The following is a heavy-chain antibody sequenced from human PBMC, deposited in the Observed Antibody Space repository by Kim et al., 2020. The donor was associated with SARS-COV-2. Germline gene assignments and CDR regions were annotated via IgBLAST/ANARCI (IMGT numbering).Heavy chain of an antibody. Sequence: ASVKVSCKASGYTFTSYGISWVRQAPGQGLEWMGWISAYNGNTNYAQKLQGRVTMTTDTSTSTAYMELRSLRSDDTAVYYCARVPSYCSSTSCYEVWFDPWGQGTLVTVSS. CDR3: ARVPSYCSSTSCYEVWFDP. D-gene: IGHD2-2*01. J-gene: IGHJ5*02. CDR2: ISAYNGNT. CDR1: GYTFTSYG. V-gene: IGHV1-18*01.